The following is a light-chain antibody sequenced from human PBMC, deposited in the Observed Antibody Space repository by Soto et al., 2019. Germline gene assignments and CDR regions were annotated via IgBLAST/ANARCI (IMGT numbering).Light chain of an antibody. V-gene: IGLV1-40*01. CDR2: ENN. Sequence: QSVLTQPPSVSEAPGQRVTISCTGSSSNIGAGYEAHWYQQVPGTAPKLLIYENNNRPSGVPDRFSGSKSGTSASLAITGLQAEDEAEYYCQSYDSSLSVYVFGTGPKVTVL. CDR1: SSNIGAGYE. J-gene: IGLJ1*01. CDR3: QSYDSSLSVYV.